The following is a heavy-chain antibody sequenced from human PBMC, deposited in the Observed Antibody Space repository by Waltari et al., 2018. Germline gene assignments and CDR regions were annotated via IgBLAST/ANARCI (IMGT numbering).Heavy chain of an antibody. CDR1: GFAFSDFY. D-gene: IGHD6-19*01. CDR2: ISSSGDTI. J-gene: IGHJ5*02. V-gene: IGHV3-11*04. CDR3: ARGSVADP. Sequence: QASLAESGGALVRPGWSLRLSCKASGFAFSDFYMTWIRQAPGKGVEWISYISSSGDTIYYADSVKGRFVVSRDNAENSLFLEMNNLRVNDSAVYYCARGSVADPWGPGTLVSVSS.